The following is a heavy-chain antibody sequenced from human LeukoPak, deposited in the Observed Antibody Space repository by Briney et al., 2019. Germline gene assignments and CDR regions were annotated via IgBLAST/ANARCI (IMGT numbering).Heavy chain of an antibody. J-gene: IGHJ4*02. CDR3: ASTCNNWLDY. Sequence: KTSETLSLTCAVYGGSFSGYYWSWIRQAPGKGLEWIGEINHSGSTNYNPSLTSRVTISVDTSKNQFSLKLSSVTAADTAVYYCASTCNNWLDYWGQGTLVTVSS. D-gene: IGHD1-20*01. CDR1: GGSFSGYY. V-gene: IGHV4-34*01. CDR2: INHSGST.